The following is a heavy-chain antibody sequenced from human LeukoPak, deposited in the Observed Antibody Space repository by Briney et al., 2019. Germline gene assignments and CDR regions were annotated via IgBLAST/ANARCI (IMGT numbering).Heavy chain of an antibody. J-gene: IGHJ4*02. CDR2: ITDDSSDS. Sequence: GGSLRLSCAASGFTLNNYAMSWVRQTPGKGLEWVSAITDDSSDSYHADSVKGRFTISRANSKNMLYLQMNSLRAEDTAMYYCAKGSASSRPYYFDCWGQGTLVTVSA. CDR1: GFTLNNYA. D-gene: IGHD6-6*01. V-gene: IGHV3-23*01. CDR3: AKGSASSRPYYFDC.